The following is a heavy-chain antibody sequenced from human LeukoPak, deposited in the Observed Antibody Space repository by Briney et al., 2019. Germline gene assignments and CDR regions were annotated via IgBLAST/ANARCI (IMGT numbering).Heavy chain of an antibody. CDR3: ARLRTPTRLGHYYYGMDV. J-gene: IGHJ6*02. CDR1: GFTFSSYS. CDR2: ISSSSSTI. Sequence: GGSLRLSCAASGFTFSSYSMNWVRQAPGKGLEWVSYISSSSSTIYYADSVKGRFTISRDNAKNSLYLQMNSLRAEDTAVYYCARLRTPTRLGHYYYGMDVWGQGTTVTVSS. V-gene: IGHV3-48*01. D-gene: IGHD2-2*01.